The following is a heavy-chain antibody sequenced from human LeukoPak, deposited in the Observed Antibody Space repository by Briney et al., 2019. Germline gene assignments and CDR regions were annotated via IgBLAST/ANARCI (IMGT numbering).Heavy chain of an antibody. D-gene: IGHD3-10*01. CDR1: GFTFTTYG. J-gene: IGHJ6*02. CDR3: ARVLGRFYGSGSYRGVDV. CDR2: IWYDGSNK. V-gene: IGHV3-33*01. Sequence: GGSLSLSCAASGFTFTTYGMHWVRQAPGKGPEWVAVIWYDGSNKYYAESVKGRFTISRDNSKNTLYLQMNSLRAEDTAVYYCARVLGRFYGSGSYRGVDVWGQGTTVTVSS.